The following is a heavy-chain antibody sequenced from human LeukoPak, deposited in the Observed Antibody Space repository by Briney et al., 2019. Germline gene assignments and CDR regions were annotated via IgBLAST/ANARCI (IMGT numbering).Heavy chain of an antibody. CDR2: IKEDGSEK. Sequence: GGSLRLSCTASGFTFSNYWMAWVRQAPGKGLEWVAHIKEDGSEKYYVDSVKGRFIISRDNAKTSLFLQMNNLRAEDTAVDYCVREYGYYWGQGTPVTVSS. V-gene: IGHV3-7*03. D-gene: IGHD2-8*01. CDR3: VREYGYY. CDR1: GFTFSNYW. J-gene: IGHJ4*02.